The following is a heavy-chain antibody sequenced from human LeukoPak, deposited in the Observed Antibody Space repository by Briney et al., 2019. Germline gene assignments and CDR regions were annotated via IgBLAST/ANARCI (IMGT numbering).Heavy chain of an antibody. J-gene: IGHJ3*02. Sequence: ASVKVSCKASGYTFTNYYIHWVRQAPGQGLEWMGTINPSSGSATYAQKFQDRVTMTGDTSTSTVSMELSSLRSEDTAVYYCARDLSGYFYGSGRCDAFDIWGQGTMVTVSS. V-gene: IGHV1-46*01. CDR1: GYTFTNYY. CDR2: INPSSGSA. D-gene: IGHD3-10*01. CDR3: ARDLSGYFYGSGRCDAFDI.